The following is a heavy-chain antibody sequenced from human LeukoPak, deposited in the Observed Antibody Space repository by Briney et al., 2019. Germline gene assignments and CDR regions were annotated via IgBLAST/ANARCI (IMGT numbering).Heavy chain of an antibody. CDR3: ARDYDSSGYYWS. CDR2: IYYSGST. V-gene: IGHV4-59*01. Sequence: SETLSLTCTVSGGSISTYYWSWIRQPPGKGLEWIGYIYYSGSTNYNPSLKSRVTMSVGTSKSQSSLKLNSVTAADTAVYYCARDYDSSGYYWSWGQGTLATVPS. J-gene: IGHJ4*02. D-gene: IGHD3-22*01. CDR1: GGSISTYY.